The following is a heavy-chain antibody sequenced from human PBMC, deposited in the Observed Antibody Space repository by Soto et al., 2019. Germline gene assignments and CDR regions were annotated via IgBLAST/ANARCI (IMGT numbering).Heavy chain of an antibody. Sequence: SETLSLTCAVSGGSISSSNWWSWVRQPPGKGLEWIGEIYHSGSTNYNPSLKSRVTISVDNSKNQFSLKLSSVTAADTAVYYCASVRGGYYYAMDVWGQGTTVTVSS. CDR2: IYHSGST. CDR3: ASVRGGYYYAMDV. V-gene: IGHV4-4*02. CDR1: GGSISSSNW. J-gene: IGHJ6*02. D-gene: IGHD3-10*02.